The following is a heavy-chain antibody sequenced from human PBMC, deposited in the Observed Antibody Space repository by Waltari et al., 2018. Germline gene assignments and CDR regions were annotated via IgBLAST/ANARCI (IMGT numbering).Heavy chain of an antibody. J-gene: IGHJ3*02. CDR3: ARDIPYCSSTSCHYGGAFDI. V-gene: IGHV4-59*01. Sequence: QVQLQESGPGLVTPSETLSLTCTVSGGSISSYYWSWIRPPPGEGLEWIGYIYYSGSTNYNPSLKSLVNISVDTSKNQFSLKLSSVTAADTAVYYCARDIPYCSSTSCHYGGAFDIWGQGTMVTVSS. CDR1: GGSISSYY. CDR2: IYYSGST. D-gene: IGHD2-2*01.